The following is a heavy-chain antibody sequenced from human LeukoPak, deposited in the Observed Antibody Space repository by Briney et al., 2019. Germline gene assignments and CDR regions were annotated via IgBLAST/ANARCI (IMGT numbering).Heavy chain of an antibody. V-gene: IGHV4-59*08. Sequence: SEALSLTCTVSGGSISSYYWSWIRQPPGKGLEWIGYIYYSGSTNYNPSLKSRVTISVDTSKNQFSLKLSSVTAADTAVYYCARQSGDCSSTSCYVGYWGQGTLVTVSS. CDR2: IYYSGST. D-gene: IGHD2-2*01. J-gene: IGHJ4*02. CDR3: ARQSGDCSSTSCYVGY. CDR1: GGSISSYY.